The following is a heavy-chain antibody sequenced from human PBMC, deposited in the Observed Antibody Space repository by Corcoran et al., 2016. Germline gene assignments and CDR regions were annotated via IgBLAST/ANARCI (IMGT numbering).Heavy chain of an antibody. Sequence: EVQLVESGGGLVQPGRSLRLSCAASGFTFDDYAMHWVRQAPGKGLEWVSGISWNGGSIGYADSVKGRFTISRDNAKTSLYLQMSSLRAEDTALYYCAKDRVFGVPYEAFHIWGQETMVTVSS. CDR2: ISWNGGSI. D-gene: IGHD3-3*01. J-gene: IGHJ3*02. CDR3: AKDRVFGVPYEAFHI. V-gene: IGHV3-9*01. CDR1: GFTFDDYA.